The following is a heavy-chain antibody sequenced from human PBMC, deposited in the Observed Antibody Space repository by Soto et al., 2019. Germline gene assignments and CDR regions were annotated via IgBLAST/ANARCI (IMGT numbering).Heavy chain of an antibody. V-gene: IGHV1-18*01. CDR1: GYAFSTYG. J-gene: IGHJ5*02. CDR3: ARSSGTSYIWLDP. Sequence: QVQLVQSATEVKKPGASVKVSCKASGYAFSTYGISWVRQAPGQGLEWMGWISAYNGNTNYAQKLQDRVTMTTDTSTNTAYMEVRSLRSDDTAVYYCARSSGTSYIWLDPWGQGTLVIVSS. D-gene: IGHD1-26*01. CDR2: ISAYNGNT.